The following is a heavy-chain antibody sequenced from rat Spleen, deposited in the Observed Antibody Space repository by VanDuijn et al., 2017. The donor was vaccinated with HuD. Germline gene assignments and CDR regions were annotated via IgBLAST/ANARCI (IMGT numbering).Heavy chain of an antibody. D-gene: IGHD1-2*01. Sequence: EVQLVESGGGLVQPGRSLKLSCVASGFTFNNYWMTWIRQAPGKGLEWVASITGTGDDTFYPDSLKGRFTVSRDNAKSTLFLQMNSLRSEDTATYYCARRYSSYIDYYVMDAWGQGASVTVSS. CDR2: ITGTGDDT. CDR1: GFTFNNYW. J-gene: IGHJ4*01. V-gene: IGHV5-31*01. CDR3: ARRYSSYIDYYVMDA.